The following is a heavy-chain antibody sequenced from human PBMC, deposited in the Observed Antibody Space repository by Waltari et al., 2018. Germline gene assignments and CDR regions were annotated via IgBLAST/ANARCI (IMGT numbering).Heavy chain of an antibody. D-gene: IGHD3-3*01. CDR1: GGSISSPY. CDR2: IYYSGST. Sequence: QVQLQESGPGLVKPSETLSLTCPVSGGSISSPYWSWIRQPPGKGLEWIGYIYYSGSTNYNPSLKSRVTISVDTSKNQCSLKLSSVTAADTAVYYCASTRFLEWLFFDYWGQGTLVTVSS. CDR3: ASTRFLEWLFFDY. J-gene: IGHJ4*02. V-gene: IGHV4-59*11.